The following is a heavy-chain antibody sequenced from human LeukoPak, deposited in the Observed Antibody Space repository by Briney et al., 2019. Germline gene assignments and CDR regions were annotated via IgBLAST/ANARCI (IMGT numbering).Heavy chain of an antibody. CDR1: GFTFSSYA. J-gene: IGHJ3*02. V-gene: IGHV3-30*14. CDR2: ISDEGTSK. CDR3: ARVDDLDAFDI. D-gene: IGHD2-2*03. Sequence: GGSLRLSCAASGFTFSSYAMHWVRQAPGKGLEWVAVISDEGTSKYYADSVKGRFTISRDNSKNTLYLQMNSLRAEDTAIYYCARVDDLDAFDIWGQGTMVTVSS.